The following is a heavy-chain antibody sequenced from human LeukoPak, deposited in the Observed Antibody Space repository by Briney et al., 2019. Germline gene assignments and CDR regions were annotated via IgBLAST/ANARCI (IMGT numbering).Heavy chain of an antibody. CDR3: ARTSGVVVTAMRSKAFDY. CDR1: GFTFSSYE. CDR2: NSSSASRL. D-gene: IGHD2-21*02. V-gene: IGHV3-48*03. Sequence: QPGGPLRLSCAASGFTFSSYEMNWVRQAPGKGLVWLSYNSSSASRLYYADSVKGRFTISRDNAKNSLYLQLNSLRAEDTAVYYCARTSGVVVTAMRSKAFDYWGQGTLVTVSS. J-gene: IGHJ4*02.